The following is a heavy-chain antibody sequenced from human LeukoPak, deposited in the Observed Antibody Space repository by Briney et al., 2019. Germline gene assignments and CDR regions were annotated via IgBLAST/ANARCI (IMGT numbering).Heavy chain of an antibody. J-gene: IGHJ4*02. CDR3: ASPTFLVGYDSSGD. V-gene: IGHV3-30-3*01. CDR1: GFTFSSYA. CDR2: ISYDGSNK. Sequence: RGSLRLSCAASGFTFSSYAMHWVRQAPGKGLEWVAVISYDGSNKYYADSVKGRFTISRDNSKNTLYLQVNSLRAEDTAVYYCASPTFLVGYDSSGDWGQGTLVTVSS. D-gene: IGHD3-22*01.